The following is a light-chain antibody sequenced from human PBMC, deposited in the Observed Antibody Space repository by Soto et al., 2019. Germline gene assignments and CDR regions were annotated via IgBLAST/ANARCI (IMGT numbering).Light chain of an antibody. CDR1: SRDVGGSNY. J-gene: IGLJ2*01. CDR2: EVS. Sequence: QSALIQPASVSGSPGQSITISCTGTSRDVGGSNYVSWYQHHPHRAPKLLIYEVSYRPSGISDRFSGFKSANTAYLTISGVQPEDEADYHCSSYTTIKTVVFGGGTKLTVL. CDR3: SSYTTIKTVV. V-gene: IGLV2-14*01.